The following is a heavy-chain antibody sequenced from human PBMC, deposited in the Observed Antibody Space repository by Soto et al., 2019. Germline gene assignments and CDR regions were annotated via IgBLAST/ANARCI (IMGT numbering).Heavy chain of an antibody. Sequence: QVQLVQSGGEVKKPGASVKVSCKTSGYSFTTYGISWVRQAPGQGLEWMGWISGYNGNTHYAQKFQGRVSMTTDTSKSTADMELRSLRSDDTAVYYCAREGPAPYYYYGMDVWGQGTTVTVSS. CDR1: GYSFTTYG. J-gene: IGHJ6*02. V-gene: IGHV1-18*01. CDR2: ISGYNGNT. CDR3: AREGPAPYYYYGMDV.